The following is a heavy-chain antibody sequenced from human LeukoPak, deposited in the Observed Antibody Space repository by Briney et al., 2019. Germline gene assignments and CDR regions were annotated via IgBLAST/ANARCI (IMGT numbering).Heavy chain of an antibody. Sequence: SVKVSCKASGGTFSSYTISWVRQAPRQGLEWMGGIIPLLGTPDYAQKFQDRLTITADKSTSTAYMELSSLRSEDTAVYYCASATLRCSGGSCYEMDVWGKGTTVTVSS. D-gene: IGHD2-15*01. CDR1: GGTFSSYT. V-gene: IGHV1-69*08. J-gene: IGHJ6*04. CDR2: IIPLLGTP. CDR3: ASATLRCSGGSCYEMDV.